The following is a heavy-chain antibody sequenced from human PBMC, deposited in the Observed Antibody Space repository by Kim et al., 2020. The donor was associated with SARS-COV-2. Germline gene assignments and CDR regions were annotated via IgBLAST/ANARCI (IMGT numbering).Heavy chain of an antibody. V-gene: IGHV1-18*01. Sequence: ASVKVSCNASGYTFTSYGIIWVRQAPGQGLEWMGWISPYNGNTNYAQKLQGRVTMTTDTSTSTAYMELRSLRSDDTAVYYCARDTFLTYVDIVATTRSQRSFDYWGQGTLVTVSS. CDR3: ARDTFLTYVDIVATTRSQRSFDY. J-gene: IGHJ4*02. CDR1: GYTFTSYG. D-gene: IGHD5-12*01. CDR2: ISPYNGNT.